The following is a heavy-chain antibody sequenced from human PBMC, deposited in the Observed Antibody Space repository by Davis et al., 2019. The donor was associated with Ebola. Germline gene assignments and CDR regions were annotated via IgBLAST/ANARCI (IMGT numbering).Heavy chain of an antibody. V-gene: IGHV3-43*01. J-gene: IGHJ5*02. CDR3: AKDLGDH. CDR1: GFRFDDYS. CDR2: ITWDGGSK. Sequence: GESLKISCAASGFRFDDYSMHWARQAPGEGLGWVSLITWDGGSKYYADSVRGRFTVSRDNSRNSLYLQMNSLRTEDTAFYYCAKDLGDHWGQGTLVTVSS.